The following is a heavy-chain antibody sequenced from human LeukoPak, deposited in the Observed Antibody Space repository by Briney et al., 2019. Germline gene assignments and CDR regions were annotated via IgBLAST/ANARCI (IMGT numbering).Heavy chain of an antibody. J-gene: IGHJ6*02. D-gene: IGHD2-15*01. CDR2: MNPNSGNT. Sequence: GASVKVSRKASGYTFTSYDINWVRQATGQGLEWMGWMNPNSGNTGYAQKFQGGVTMTRNTSISTAYMELSSLRSEDTAVYYCAREVGGPFKYYYYYGMDVWGQGTTVTVSS. CDR3: AREVGGPFKYYYYYGMDV. CDR1: GYTFTSYD. V-gene: IGHV1-8*01.